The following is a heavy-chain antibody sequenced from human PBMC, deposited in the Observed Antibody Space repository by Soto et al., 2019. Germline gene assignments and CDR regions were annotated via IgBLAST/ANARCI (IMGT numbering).Heavy chain of an antibody. CDR2: ISGSGGST. CDR3: AKDGLGFGELPYSDY. D-gene: IGHD3-10*01. CDR1: GFTFSSYA. J-gene: IGHJ4*02. V-gene: IGHV3-23*01. Sequence: EVQLLESGGGLVQPGGSLRLSCAASGFTFSSYAMSWVRQAPGKGLEWVSAISGSGGSTYYADSVKGRFTISRDNSKNSLYLQMNSLRAEDTAVYYCAKDGLGFGELPYSDYWGQGTLVTVSS.